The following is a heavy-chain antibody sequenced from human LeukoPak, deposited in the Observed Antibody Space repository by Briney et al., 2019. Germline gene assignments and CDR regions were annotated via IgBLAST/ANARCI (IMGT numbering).Heavy chain of an antibody. J-gene: IGHJ3*02. D-gene: IGHD3-22*01. CDR2: IYPGDSDI. CDR1: GYSFSTYR. V-gene: IGHV5-51*01. CDR3: ARHRYSSCYPAAIDM. Sequence: GESLKISCEGSGYSFSTYRIGCGRQMPGKGLEWMGIIYPGDSDIRYSPSFQGQVTMSVDKSIRTAHLQWISLKASDTAMYYCARHRYSSCYPAAIDMWGQGTMVTVSS.